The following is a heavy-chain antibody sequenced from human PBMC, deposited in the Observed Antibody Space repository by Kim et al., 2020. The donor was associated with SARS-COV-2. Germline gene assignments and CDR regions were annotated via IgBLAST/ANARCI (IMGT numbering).Heavy chain of an antibody. D-gene: IGHD2-21*02. V-gene: IGHV3-23*01. J-gene: IGHJ2*01. CDR3: AKDLSATDWYFDL. Sequence: AGSVKGRFTISRDNSKNTLFLQMNSLRPEDTAKYYCAKDLSATDWYFDLWGRGTLVTVSS.